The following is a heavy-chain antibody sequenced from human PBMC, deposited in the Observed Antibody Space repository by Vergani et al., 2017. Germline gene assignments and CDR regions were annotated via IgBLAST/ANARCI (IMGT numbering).Heavy chain of an antibody. J-gene: IGHJ6*03. CDR3: ARVSRFSDPQHYYHYHYMDV. D-gene: IGHD2-21*02. V-gene: IGHV4-34*01. CDR2: VNHSGSI. CDR1: GGSFTKYY. Sequence: QVQLQQWGAGLLKPSETLSLKCAVYGGSFTKYYWSWIRQPPGKGLEWIGEVNHSGSINYSPSLKSGVTISIDTSKQQFSLTLSSVTAADTAVYYCARVSRFSDPQHYYHYHYMDVWGDGTTVTVS.